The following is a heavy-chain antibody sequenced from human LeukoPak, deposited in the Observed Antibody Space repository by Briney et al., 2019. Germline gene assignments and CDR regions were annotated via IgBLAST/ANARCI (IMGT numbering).Heavy chain of an antibody. CDR3: ARGERLGPDF. CDR1: GDSIIGYY. CDR2: IHYSGSS. Sequence: SETLSLTCTVSGDSIIGYYWTWIRQPPGKGLEWIGYIHYSGSSNYNPSLQSRVTISVDTSRGHFSLKLSSATAADTAVYYCARGERLGPDFWGQGTLVTVSS. V-gene: IGHV4-59*01. J-gene: IGHJ4*02. D-gene: IGHD1-1*01.